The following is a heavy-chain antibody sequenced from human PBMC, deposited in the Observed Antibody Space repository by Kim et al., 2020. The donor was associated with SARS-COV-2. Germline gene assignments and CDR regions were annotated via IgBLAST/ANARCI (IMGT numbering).Heavy chain of an antibody. CDR2: INNSGST. V-gene: IGHV4-34*01. J-gene: IGHJ4*02. CDR1: GGSFSGYY. D-gene: IGHD6-13*01. Sequence: SETLSLTCAVYGGSFSGYYWSWIRQPPGKGLEWIGEINNSGSTNYNPSLKSRVTIPVDTSKNKFSLKLSSVTAAETAVYYCARGGGRXLVLTDFDYWGQGXXVTVSS. CDR3: ARGGGRXLVLTDFDY.